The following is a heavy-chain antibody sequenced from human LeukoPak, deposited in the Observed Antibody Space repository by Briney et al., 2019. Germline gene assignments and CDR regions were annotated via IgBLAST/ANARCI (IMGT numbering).Heavy chain of an antibody. V-gene: IGHV4-31*03. CDR2: IYYSGST. CDR3: ARSSRASWYRPPIDY. CDR1: GGSISGSSYY. J-gene: IGHJ4*02. Sequence: PSETLSLTCTVSGGSISGSSYYWSWIRQHPGKGLEWIGYIYYSGSTYYNPSLKSRVTISVDTSKNQFSLKLSSVTAADTAVYYCARSSRASWYRPPIDYWGQGTLVTVSS. D-gene: IGHD6-13*01.